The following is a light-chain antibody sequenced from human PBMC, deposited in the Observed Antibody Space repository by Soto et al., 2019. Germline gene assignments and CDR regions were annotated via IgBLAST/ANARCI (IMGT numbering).Light chain of an antibody. V-gene: IGKV1-5*01. CDR3: QQYSDSSGA. CDR2: DAS. CDR1: QSIGTW. J-gene: IGKJ1*01. Sequence: DINLTQSLSTLSASVGDRVTIPCGASQSIGTWLAWYQQKPGKAPKLLIFDASTLESGVPSRFSGSGSGTDFTLTISSLQPDDFATYYCQQYSDSSGAFGQGTKVDI.